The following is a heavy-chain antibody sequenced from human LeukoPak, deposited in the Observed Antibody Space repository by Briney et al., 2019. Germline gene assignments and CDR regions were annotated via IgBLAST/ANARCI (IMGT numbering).Heavy chain of an antibody. CDR1: GGTFSSYA. J-gene: IGHJ3*02. CDR2: IIPIFGTA. CDR3: ARVVPAATDAFDI. Sequence: ASAKVSCKASGGTFSSYAISWVRQAPGQGLEWMGEIIPIFGTANYAQKFQGRVTITADESTSTAYMELSSLRSEDTAVYYCARVVPAATDAFDIWGQGTMVTVSS. D-gene: IGHD2-2*01. V-gene: IGHV1-69*01.